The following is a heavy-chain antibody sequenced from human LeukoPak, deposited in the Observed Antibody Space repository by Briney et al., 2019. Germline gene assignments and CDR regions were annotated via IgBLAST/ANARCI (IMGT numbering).Heavy chain of an antibody. J-gene: IGHJ5*02. D-gene: IGHD3-10*01. CDR3: ARGGASGSQLHWFDP. V-gene: IGHV4-59*01. Sequence: SETLSLTCTVSGGSISSYYWNWIRQPPGEGLEWIGYFHYSGSTNYNPSLKSRVTIPVDTSKNQFSLKLSSVTAADTAVYYCARGGASGSQLHWFDPWGQGTLVTVSS. CDR2: FHYSGST. CDR1: GGSISSYY.